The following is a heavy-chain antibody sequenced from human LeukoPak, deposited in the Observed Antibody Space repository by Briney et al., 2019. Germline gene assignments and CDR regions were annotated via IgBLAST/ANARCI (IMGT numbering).Heavy chain of an antibody. D-gene: IGHD6-19*01. CDR2: ISTSGTT. J-gene: IGHJ4*02. CDR1: GGSISSGTYY. Sequence: SETLSLTCTGSGGSISSGTYYWSWIRQPAGKGLEWIGRISTSGTTNYSPSLKSRVTISVDTSKNQISLKLSSVTAADTAVYYCARDLGSGWFDYWGQGTLVTVSS. CDR3: ARDLGSGWFDY. V-gene: IGHV4-61*02.